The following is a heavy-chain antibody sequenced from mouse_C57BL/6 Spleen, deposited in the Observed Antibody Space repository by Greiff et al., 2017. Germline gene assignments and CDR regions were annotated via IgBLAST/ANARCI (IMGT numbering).Heavy chain of an antibody. CDR2: IYPRDGST. Sequence: QVQLKESDAELVKPGASVKISCKASGYTFTDHTIHWMKQRPEQGLEWIGDIYPRDGSTKYNDKFKGKATLTEDKSSSTAYMQLNSLTSEDSAVYFCARRGYDYDYFPYWGQGTLVTVSA. CDR3: ARRGYDYDYFPY. V-gene: IGHV1-78*01. CDR1: GYTFTDHT. D-gene: IGHD2-4*01. J-gene: IGHJ3*01.